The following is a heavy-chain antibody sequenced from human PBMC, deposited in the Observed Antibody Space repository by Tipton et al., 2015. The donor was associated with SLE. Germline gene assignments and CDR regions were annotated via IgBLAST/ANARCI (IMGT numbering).Heavy chain of an antibody. Sequence: GSLRLSCAASSFTFSSYAMSWVRQAPGKGLQWVSSISGSGSHTSYADSVKSRFTISRDRSNTLYLQMNSLRAEDTALYYCAKGRGFGAIYPFDSWGQGTLVTVSS. V-gene: IGHV3-23*01. J-gene: IGHJ4*02. D-gene: IGHD4/OR15-4a*01. CDR2: ISGSGSHT. CDR3: AKGRGFGAIYPFDS. CDR1: SFTFSSYA.